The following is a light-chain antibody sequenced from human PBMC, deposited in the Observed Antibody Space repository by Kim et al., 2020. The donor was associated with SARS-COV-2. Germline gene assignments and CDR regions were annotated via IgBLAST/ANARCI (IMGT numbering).Light chain of an antibody. CDR3: AAWDDSLNGVV. V-gene: IGLV1-44*01. CDR2: TSD. CDR1: TSNIGSNT. Sequence: ELTQPPSASGTPGQTVTISCSGSTSNIGSNTVNWYRHLPGTAPKLLIYTSDQRPSGVPDRFSGSKSGTSATLAISGLQSEDEADYYCAAWDDSLNGVVFGGGTQLTVL. J-gene: IGLJ2*01.